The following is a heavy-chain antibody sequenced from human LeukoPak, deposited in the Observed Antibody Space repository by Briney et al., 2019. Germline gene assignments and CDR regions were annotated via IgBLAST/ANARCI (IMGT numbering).Heavy chain of an antibody. V-gene: IGHV3-23*01. CDR2: ISGSGGST. Sequence: QSGGSLRLSCAASGFTFSSYAMSWVRQAPGKGLKWVSAISGSGGSTYYADSVKGRFTISRDNSKNTLYLQMNSLRAEDTAVYYCAKGIQLWLLAADNFDYWGQGTLVTVSS. CDR1: GFTFSSYA. CDR3: AKGIQLWLLAADNFDY. J-gene: IGHJ4*02. D-gene: IGHD5-18*01.